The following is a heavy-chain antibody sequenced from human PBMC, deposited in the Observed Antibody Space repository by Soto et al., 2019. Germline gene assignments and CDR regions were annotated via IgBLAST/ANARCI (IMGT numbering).Heavy chain of an antibody. CDR1: GFTFTSYG. V-gene: IGHV3-33*01. D-gene: IGHD2-21*02. CDR3: ARDSCAGDCGGPEF. J-gene: IGHJ4*02. CDR2: IWADGSGK. Sequence: QIQLVELGGGVVQPGRSLRLSCSASGFTFTSYGMHWVRQAPGKGLEWVAVIWADGSGKYYADSVKGRFTLSRDNSKNTLFLQMNSLGAEDTAVYFCARDSCAGDCGGPEFWGQGTLVTVSS.